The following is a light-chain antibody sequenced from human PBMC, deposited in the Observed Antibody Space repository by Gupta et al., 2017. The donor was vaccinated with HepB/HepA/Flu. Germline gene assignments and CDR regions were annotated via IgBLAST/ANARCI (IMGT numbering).Light chain of an antibody. CDR2: WAS. CDR3: QQYYSTPVT. Sequence: DIVMTQSPDSLAVSLCGRAPINCKSSQSVLYSSNNKNYLAWYQQKPGQPPKLLIYWASTRESGVPDRFSGSGSGTDFTLTISSLQAEDVAVYYCQQYYSTPVTFGPGTKVDIK. J-gene: IGKJ3*01. CDR1: QSVLYSSNNKNY. V-gene: IGKV4-1*01.